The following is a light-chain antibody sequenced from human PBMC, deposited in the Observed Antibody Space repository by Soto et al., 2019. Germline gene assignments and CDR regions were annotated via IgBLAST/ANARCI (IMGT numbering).Light chain of an antibody. Sequence: QSALTQPASVSGSPGQSITISCTGTRSDVGGYNYVSWYQQDPGKAPKLLIYDVTSRPSGVSDRFAGSKSGNTASLTISGLQAEDEAHYYCSSYTSITTGVVFGGGTKVTVL. CDR3: SSYTSITTGVV. J-gene: IGLJ3*02. CDR1: RSDVGGYNY. CDR2: DVT. V-gene: IGLV2-14*01.